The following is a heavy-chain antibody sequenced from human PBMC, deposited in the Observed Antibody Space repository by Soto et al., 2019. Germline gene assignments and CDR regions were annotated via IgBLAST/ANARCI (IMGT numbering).Heavy chain of an antibody. D-gene: IGHD2-21*02. CDR1: GDTFNTYY. Sequence: APVKVSCKASGDTFNTYYLYWVRQAPGQALEWMGVIHPSGGGTTYAQKFLGRVTVTRDTSTSTVFMELSSLRSDDTAVYYCARGGHIAVVTASFDYWGQGTLVTVSS. CDR3: ARGGHIAVVTASFDY. CDR2: IHPSGGGT. J-gene: IGHJ4*02. V-gene: IGHV1-46*02.